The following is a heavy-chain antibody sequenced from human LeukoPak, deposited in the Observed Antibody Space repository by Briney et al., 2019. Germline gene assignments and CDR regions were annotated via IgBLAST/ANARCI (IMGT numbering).Heavy chain of an antibody. D-gene: IGHD1-26*01. V-gene: IGHV3-23*01. CDR2: ISGGGVST. CDR3: ARDPYSGSYGNYYYYFMDV. CDR1: GFTFSSFP. Sequence: GGSLRLSCAASGFTFSSFPMSWVRQAPGKGLEWVSVISGGGVSTYYADSVKGRFTTSRDNAKNSLYLQMNSLRAEDTAVYYCARDPYSGSYGNYYYYFMDVWGKGTTVTISS. J-gene: IGHJ6*03.